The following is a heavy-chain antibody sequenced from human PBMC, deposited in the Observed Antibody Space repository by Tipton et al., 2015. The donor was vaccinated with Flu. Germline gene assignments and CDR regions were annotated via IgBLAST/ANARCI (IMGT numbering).Heavy chain of an antibody. CDR1: GGSISIYY. V-gene: IGHV4-59*01. J-gene: IGHJ3*02. D-gene: IGHD3-16*01. Sequence: TLSLTCTVSGGSISIYYWTWIRQPPGKGLEWIGYVYYSGTTNYNPSLKSRVTISVDTSKNQFSLKLSSVTAADTAVYYCAREWGDAFDIWGQGTMVTVSS. CDR2: VYYSGTT. CDR3: AREWGDAFDI.